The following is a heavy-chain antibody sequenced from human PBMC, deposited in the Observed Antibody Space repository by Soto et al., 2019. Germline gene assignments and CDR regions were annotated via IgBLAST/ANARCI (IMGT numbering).Heavy chain of an antibody. D-gene: IGHD2-15*01. CDR1: GVTFSNYA. CDR2: ISGGGAGT. V-gene: IGHV3-23*01. CDR3: AKESVVLPATRPLDY. J-gene: IGHJ4*02. Sequence: GGSLRLSCAASGVTFSNYAMSWVRQAPGRGLEWVSAISGGGAGTYYADSVKGRFTISRDNSKNTLYLQMSSLRAEDTAVYYCAKESVVLPATRPLDYWGQGTLVTVSS.